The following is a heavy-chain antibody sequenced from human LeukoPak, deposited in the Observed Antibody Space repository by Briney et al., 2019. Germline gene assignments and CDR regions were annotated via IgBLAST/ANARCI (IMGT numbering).Heavy chain of an antibody. J-gene: IGHJ4*02. CDR1: GFTFSSYA. D-gene: IGHD2-2*01. CDR2: ISGSGGST. V-gene: IGHV3-23*01. Sequence: GGSLRLSCAASGFTFSSYAMSWVRQAPGKGLEWVSAISGSGGSTYYADSVKGRFTISRDNSKNTLYLQMNSLRAEDTAVYYCAKDRYRSSTSCNDLFDYWGQGTLVTVSS. CDR3: AKDRYRSSTSCNDLFDY.